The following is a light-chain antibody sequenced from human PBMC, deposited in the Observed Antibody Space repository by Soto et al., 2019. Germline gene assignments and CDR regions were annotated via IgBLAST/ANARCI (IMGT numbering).Light chain of an antibody. CDR2: KGT. Sequence: QSALAQPASVSGSPGQSITISCTGTSSDVGAYNSVSWYQQHPHRAPQVIIYKGTQRPSGVSNRFSGSTSGNAASLTISALQDEQQPDHFCCSSDPDSTYVFGTGTKVTV. V-gene: IGLV2-23*01. J-gene: IGLJ1*01. CDR1: SSDVGAYNS. CDR3: CSSDPDSTYV.